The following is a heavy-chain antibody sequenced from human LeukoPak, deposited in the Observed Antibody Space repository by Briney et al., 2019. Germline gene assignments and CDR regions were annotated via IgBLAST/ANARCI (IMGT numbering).Heavy chain of an antibody. Sequence: PSETLSLTCTVSGGSISSYYWSWIRQPPGKGLEWIGYIYYSGSTNYNPSLKSRVTISVDTSKNQFSLKLSSVTAADTAVYYCASSGPGRTHYYYYMDVWGKGTTVTVSS. CDR2: IYYSGST. V-gene: IGHV4-59*01. D-gene: IGHD1-14*01. CDR3: ASSGPGRTHYYYYMDV. CDR1: GGSISSYY. J-gene: IGHJ6*03.